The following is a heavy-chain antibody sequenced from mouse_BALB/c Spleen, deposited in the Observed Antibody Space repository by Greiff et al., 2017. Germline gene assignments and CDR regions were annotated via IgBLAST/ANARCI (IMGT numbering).Heavy chain of an antibody. J-gene: IGHJ4*01. CDR2: ISSGGST. CDR3: AREITTGHYYAMDY. Sequence: EVHLVESGGGLVKPGGSLKLSCAASGFTFSSYAMSWVRQTPEKRLEWVASISSGGSTYYPDSVKGRFTISRDNARNILYLQMSSLRSEDTAMYYCAREITTGHYYAMDYWGQGTSVTVSS. V-gene: IGHV5-6-5*01. D-gene: IGHD2-4*01. CDR1: GFTFSSYA.